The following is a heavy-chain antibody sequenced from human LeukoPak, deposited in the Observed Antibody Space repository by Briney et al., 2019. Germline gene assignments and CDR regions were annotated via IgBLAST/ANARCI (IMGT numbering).Heavy chain of an antibody. J-gene: IGHJ4*02. Sequence: PGGSLRLSCAASGFTFSDHYMSWIRQAPGKGLERISYISSFGSPIYYADSVKGRFTISRDNAKNSLYLQMNSLRAEDTAVYYCARSVWVPAAYYFDCWGQGTLVTVSS. CDR2: ISSFGSPI. CDR3: ARSVWVPAAYYFDC. V-gene: IGHV3-11*01. CDR1: GFTFSDHY. D-gene: IGHD2-2*01.